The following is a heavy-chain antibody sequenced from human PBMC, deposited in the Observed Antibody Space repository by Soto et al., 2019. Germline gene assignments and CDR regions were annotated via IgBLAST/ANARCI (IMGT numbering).Heavy chain of an antibody. J-gene: IGHJ6*02. CDR1: GYSFTSYW. Sequence: ESLKISVKGSGYSFTSYWISWVRQMPGKGLEWMGRIDPSDSYTNYSPSSQGHVTISADKSISTAYLQWSSLKASDTAMYYCATQTYGDSYVGASYYYYGMDVWGQGTTVTVSS. V-gene: IGHV5-10-1*01. D-gene: IGHD4-17*01. CDR3: ATQTYGDSYVGASYYYYGMDV. CDR2: IDPSDSYT.